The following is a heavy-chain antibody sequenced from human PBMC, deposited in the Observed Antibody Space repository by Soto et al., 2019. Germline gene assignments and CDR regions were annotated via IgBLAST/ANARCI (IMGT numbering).Heavy chain of an antibody. Sequence: PGASVKVSCKASGGTFSSYAISWVRQAPGQGLEWMGGIIPIFGTANYAQKFQGRVTITADESTSTAYMELSSLRSEDTAVYYCASPPTLVSYYYGMDVWGQGTTVTVSS. CDR2: IIPIFGTA. V-gene: IGHV1-69*13. CDR1: GGTFSSYA. D-gene: IGHD2-8*02. CDR3: ASPPTLVSYYYGMDV. J-gene: IGHJ6*02.